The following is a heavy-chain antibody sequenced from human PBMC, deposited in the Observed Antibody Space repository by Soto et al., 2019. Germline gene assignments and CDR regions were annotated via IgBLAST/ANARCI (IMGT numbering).Heavy chain of an antibody. CDR2: LSYDGTER. CDR1: GFTFSSYA. CDR3: ARERQQLGMGYYYYGMDV. D-gene: IGHD6-13*01. Sequence: HPGGSLRLSCAASGFTFSSYALHWVRQAPGKGLEWVALLSYDGTERYYADSVKGRFSISRDESKSTLYLQMSGLRPEDTAVYFCARERQQLGMGYYYYGMDVWGLGTTVTVSS. V-gene: IGHV3-30-3*01. J-gene: IGHJ6*02.